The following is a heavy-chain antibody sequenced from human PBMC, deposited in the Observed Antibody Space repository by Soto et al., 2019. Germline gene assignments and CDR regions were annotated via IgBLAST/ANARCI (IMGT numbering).Heavy chain of an antibody. V-gene: IGHV1-3*01. Sequence: VQLVQSGAEVKKPGASVRISCTASGISYTTYAIHWVRQAPGQGLEWMGWINAGNGDTRYSQRFQGRVTLTTDTSATTTYMDLSSLRSEDTSIYYCARAISCYVTWGQGTLVTVSS. J-gene: IGHJ4*02. CDR1: GISYTTYA. CDR2: INAGNGDT. CDR3: ARAISCYVT. D-gene: IGHD5-12*01.